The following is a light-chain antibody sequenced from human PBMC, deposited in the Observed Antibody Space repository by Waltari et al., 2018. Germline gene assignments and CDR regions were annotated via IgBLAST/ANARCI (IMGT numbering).Light chain of an antibody. CDR3: QVWDDVTDSGV. J-gene: IGLJ3*02. CDR1: NIGSKS. CDR2: YVS. V-gene: IGLV3-21*04. Sequence: YVLTQPPSVSVDPGKTARLTCGGDNIGSKSVNWYQQKPGQAPGLVMFYVSDRPSEIPERFSGSNSGNTATLTISWVEAGDEADYHCQVWDDVTDSGVFGGGTKLTVL.